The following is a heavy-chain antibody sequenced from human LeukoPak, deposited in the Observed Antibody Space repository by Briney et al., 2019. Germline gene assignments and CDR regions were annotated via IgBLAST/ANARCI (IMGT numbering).Heavy chain of an antibody. D-gene: IGHD1-26*01. V-gene: IGHV4-59*01. Sequence: SETLSLTCTVSGGSISSYYWSWIRQPPGKGLEWIGYIYYSGSTNYNPSLESRVTISVDTSKNQFSLKLSSVTAADTAVYYCARRSLLRTVGYYYALDVWGQGTTVTVSS. CDR1: GGSISSYY. CDR3: ARRSLLRTVGYYYALDV. J-gene: IGHJ6*02. CDR2: IYYSGST.